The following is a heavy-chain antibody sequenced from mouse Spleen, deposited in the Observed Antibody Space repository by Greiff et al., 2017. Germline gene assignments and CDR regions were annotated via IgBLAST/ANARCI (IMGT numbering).Heavy chain of an antibody. J-gene: IGHJ1*01. V-gene: IGHV5-9-2*01. CDR3: ARELGRYFDV. Sequence: EVNLVESGGGLVKPGGSLKLSCAASGFTFSSYGMSWVRQTPEKRLEWVATISGGGSYTYYPDSVKGRFTISRDNAKNNLYLQMSSLRSEDTALYYCARELGRYFDVWGAGTTVTVSS. CDR1: GFTFSSYG. CDR2: ISGGGSYT. D-gene: IGHD4-1*01.